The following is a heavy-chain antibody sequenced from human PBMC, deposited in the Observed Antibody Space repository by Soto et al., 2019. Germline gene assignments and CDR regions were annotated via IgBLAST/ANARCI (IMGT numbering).Heavy chain of an antibody. CDR3: VRGKAGD. J-gene: IGHJ4*02. D-gene: IGHD6-19*01. CDR2: IKQDGSEK. V-gene: IGHV3-7*04. CDR1: GFTFRSNW. Sequence: EVPLVESGGGLAQPGGSLRLSCAASGFTFRSNWMTWVRQAPGKGLEWVANIKQDGSEKYYVDSVKGRFTISRDNAKNSLYLQMNSLRVEDTAVYYCVRGKAGDWGQGTLVTVSS.